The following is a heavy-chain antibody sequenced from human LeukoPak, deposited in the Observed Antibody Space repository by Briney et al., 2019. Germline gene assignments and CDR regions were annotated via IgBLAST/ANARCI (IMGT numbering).Heavy chain of an antibody. V-gene: IGHV4-4*07. Sequence: SETLSLTCTVSGGSISSYYWSWIRQPAGKGLEWIGRIYTSGSTNYNPSLKSRVTMSVDTSKNRFSLKLSSVTAADTAVYYCARGVEMATLYYYYYMDVWGKGTTVTVSS. D-gene: IGHD5-24*01. CDR2: IYTSGST. J-gene: IGHJ6*03. CDR3: ARGVEMATLYYYYYMDV. CDR1: GGSISSYY.